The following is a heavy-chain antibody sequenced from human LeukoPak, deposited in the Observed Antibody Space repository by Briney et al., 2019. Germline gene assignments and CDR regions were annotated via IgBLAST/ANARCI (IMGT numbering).Heavy chain of an antibody. V-gene: IGHV4-39*01. CDR1: GGSISSSNYY. J-gene: IGHJ4*02. D-gene: IGHD1-20*01. Sequence: SETLSLTCTVSGGSISSSNYYWAWLRQPPGKGLERFGSIYYSESTYYNPSLKSRVTISVDTSKNQFSLKLSSVTAADTAVYYGAKLSGTRLTFDYWGQGTLATVSS. CDR2: IYYSEST. CDR3: AKLSGTRLTFDY.